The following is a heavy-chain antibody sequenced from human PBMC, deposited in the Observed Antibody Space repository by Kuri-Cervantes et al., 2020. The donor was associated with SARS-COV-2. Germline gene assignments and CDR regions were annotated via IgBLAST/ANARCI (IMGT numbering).Heavy chain of an antibody. V-gene: IGHV3-48*03. Sequence: GESLKISCAASGFTFSSYEMNWVRQAPGEGLEWISYISDSGSTVYYADSVKGRFTISRDNAWNSLYLEMNNLRAEDTAVYYCARAGGGWYYVYWGQGTLVTVPS. J-gene: IGHJ4*02. CDR2: ISDSGSTV. CDR3: ARAGGGWYYVY. D-gene: IGHD6-19*01. CDR1: GFTFSSYE.